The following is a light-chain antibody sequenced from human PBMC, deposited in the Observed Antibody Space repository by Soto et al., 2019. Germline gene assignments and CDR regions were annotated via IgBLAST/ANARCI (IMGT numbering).Light chain of an antibody. V-gene: IGKV1-9*01. CDR2: SAS. J-gene: IGKJ3*01. CDR1: PGISSY. Sequence: DIQLTQSPSILSASVGDRVTITCRASPGISSYLAWYQQKPGKAPEPLIFSASTLVSGVPSRFSGSGSETDFTLTISSLQPEDSATYYCQQLNSYPFTFGPGTKVTLK. CDR3: QQLNSYPFT.